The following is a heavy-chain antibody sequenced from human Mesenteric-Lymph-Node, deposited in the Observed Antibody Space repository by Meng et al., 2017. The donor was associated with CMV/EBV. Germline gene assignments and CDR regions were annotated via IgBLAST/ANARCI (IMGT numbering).Heavy chain of an antibody. J-gene: IGHJ4*02. CDR2: VYAGDSDA. Sequence: GESLKISCKGSGYSFANYWVAWVRQTPGKGLEWLGVVYAGDSDARYSPSFQGQVTISADKSISTAYLQWSSLKASDTAMYYCASSSSGWSLDYWGQGTLVTVSS. CDR3: ASSSSGWSLDY. CDR1: GYSFANYW. V-gene: IGHV5-51*01. D-gene: IGHD6-19*01.